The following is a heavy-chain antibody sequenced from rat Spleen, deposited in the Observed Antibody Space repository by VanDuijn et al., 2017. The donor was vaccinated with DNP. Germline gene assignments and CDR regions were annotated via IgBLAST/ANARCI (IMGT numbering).Heavy chain of an antibody. CDR1: GFTFSDYA. Sequence: EVQVVESGGGLVQPGRSLKLSCAASGFTFSDYAMAWVRQAPKKGLEWVATISYDGSSTYYRDSVKGRFTISRDNAKSTLYLQMDSLRSEDTATYYCIRRTVVTGAMDAWGQGTAVAVSS. D-gene: IGHD1-1*01. V-gene: IGHV5-17*01. CDR3: IRRTVVTGAMDA. CDR2: ISYDGSST. J-gene: IGHJ4*01.